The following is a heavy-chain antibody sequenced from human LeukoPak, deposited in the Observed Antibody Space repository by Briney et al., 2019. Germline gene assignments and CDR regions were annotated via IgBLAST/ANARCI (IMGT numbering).Heavy chain of an antibody. J-gene: IGHJ4*02. CDR3: ARVAGATKTFDY. Sequence: SVKVSCKASGGTFSSYAISWVRQAPGQGLGWMGGIIPIFGTANYAQKFQGRVTITADESTSTAYMELSSLRSEDTAVYYCARVAGATKTFDYWGQGTLVTVSS. V-gene: IGHV1-69*13. CDR2: IIPIFGTA. CDR1: GGTFSSYA. D-gene: IGHD5-12*01.